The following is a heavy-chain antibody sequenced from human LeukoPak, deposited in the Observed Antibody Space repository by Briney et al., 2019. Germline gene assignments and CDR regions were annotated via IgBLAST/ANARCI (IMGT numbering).Heavy chain of an antibody. CDR3: ASQFYDFWSGYAPDY. D-gene: IGHD3-3*01. CDR2: IYPGDSDT. CDR1: GYNFTSHW. J-gene: IGHJ4*02. V-gene: IGHV5-51*01. Sequence: GESLKISCKGSGYNFTSHWIGWVRRMPGKGLEWMGIIYPGDSDTRCSPSFQGQVTISADKSISTAYLQWSSLKASDTAMYYCASQFYDFWSGYAPDYWGQGTLVTVSS.